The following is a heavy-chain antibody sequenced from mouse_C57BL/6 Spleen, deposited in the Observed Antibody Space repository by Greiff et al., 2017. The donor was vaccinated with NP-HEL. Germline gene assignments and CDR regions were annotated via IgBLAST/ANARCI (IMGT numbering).Heavy chain of an antibody. V-gene: IGHV10-1*01. CDR2: ISSKSNNYAT. CDR3: GRLGRSGPMAY. Sequence: EVQLQESGGGLVQPKGSSKLSCAASGFSFNTYAMNWVRQAPGKGLEWVARISSKSNNYATYYDDSGKDRLTISRDDPATRLYLQLNNLLTEDTAVYYCGRLGRSGPMAYWGQGTSVTVSS. J-gene: IGHJ4*01. CDR1: GFSFNTYA.